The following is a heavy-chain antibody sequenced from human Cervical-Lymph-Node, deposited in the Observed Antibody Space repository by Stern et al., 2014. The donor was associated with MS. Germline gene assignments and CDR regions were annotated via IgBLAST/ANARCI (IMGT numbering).Heavy chain of an antibody. D-gene: IGHD3-10*01. CDR1: GASIRSDDYY. CDR3: ARTDILLIDH. J-gene: IGHJ5*02. Sequence: QVQLVESGPGLVKPSQTLSLTCTVSGASIRSDDYYWTWIRQPPGKGLEWIGDIHYSGRTYYRPALRSRVTISVDPFKHHFSLNLNSVPAADTAVYYCARTDILLIDHWGQGTLVTVSS. CDR2: IHYSGRT. V-gene: IGHV4-30-4*01.